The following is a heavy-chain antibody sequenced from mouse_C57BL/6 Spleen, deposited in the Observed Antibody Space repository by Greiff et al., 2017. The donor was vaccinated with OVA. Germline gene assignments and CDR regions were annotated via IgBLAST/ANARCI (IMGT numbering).Heavy chain of an antibody. CDR3: ARMGMIRDAMDY. D-gene: IGHD2-4*01. CDR1: GYTFTGYW. V-gene: IGHV1-9*01. J-gene: IGHJ4*01. CDR2: ILPGSGST. Sequence: LVESGAELMKPGASVKLSCKATGYTFTGYWIEWVKQRPGHGLEWIGEILPGSGSTNYIEKFKGKATFTADTSSNTAYMQLSSLTTEDSAIYYCARMGMIRDAMDYWGQGTSVTVSS.